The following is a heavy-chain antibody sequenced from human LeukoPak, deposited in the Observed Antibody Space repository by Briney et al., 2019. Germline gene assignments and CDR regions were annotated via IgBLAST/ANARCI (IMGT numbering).Heavy chain of an antibody. CDR1: GYTFTNYD. J-gene: IGHJ4*02. CDR2: INPNSGGT. CDR3: ARGRVGFDY. V-gene: IGHV1-2*02. D-gene: IGHD1-26*01. Sequence: GASVKVSCQASGYTFTNYDINWVRQATGQGLEWMGWINPNSGGTNYAQKFQGRVTMTRDTSISTAYMELSRLRSADTALYYCARGRVGFDYWGQGTQVTVSS.